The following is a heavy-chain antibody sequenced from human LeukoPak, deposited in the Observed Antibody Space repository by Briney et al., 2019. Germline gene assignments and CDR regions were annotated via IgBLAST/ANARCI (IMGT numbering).Heavy chain of an antibody. D-gene: IGHD3-3*01. CDR1: GYTFTGYY. J-gene: IGHJ5*02. CDR3: ARGRQIFGVVNNWFDP. Sequence: ASVKVSCKASGYTFTGYYMHWVRQAPGQGLEWMGWINPNSGGTNYVQKFQGRVTMTRDTSISTAYMELSRLKSDDTAVYYCARGRQIFGVVNNWFDPWGQGTLVTVSS. CDR2: INPNSGGT. V-gene: IGHV1-2*02.